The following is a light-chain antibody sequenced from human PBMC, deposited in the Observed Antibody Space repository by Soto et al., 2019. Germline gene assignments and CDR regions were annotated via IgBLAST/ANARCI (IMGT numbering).Light chain of an antibody. J-gene: IGKJ2*01. CDR3: HQDATSPFT. CDR1: ETIGRAY. CDR2: ATS. Sequence: IVLTQSPGTLSLSPGERATVSCRASETIGRAYFAWYQHRPGRTPRLVLSATSNRAAGIPDRFGGSGSGADFTLTISGVEPDDFAVYYCHQDATSPFTFGQGTKLEI. V-gene: IGKV3-20*01.